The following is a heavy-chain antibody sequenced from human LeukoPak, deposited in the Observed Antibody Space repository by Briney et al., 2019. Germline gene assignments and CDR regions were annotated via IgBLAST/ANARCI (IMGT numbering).Heavy chain of an antibody. CDR2: ISSSSSYI. CDR3: ARAGYDDYVWGSPYYFDY. J-gene: IGHJ4*02. Sequence: GGSLRLSCAASGFTFSSYSMNWVRQAPGKGLEWVSSISSSSSYIYYADSVKGRFTISRDNAKNSLYLQMNSLRAEDTAVYYCARAGYDDYVWGSPYYFDYWGQGTLVTVSS. CDR1: GFTFSSYS. D-gene: IGHD3-16*01. V-gene: IGHV3-21*01.